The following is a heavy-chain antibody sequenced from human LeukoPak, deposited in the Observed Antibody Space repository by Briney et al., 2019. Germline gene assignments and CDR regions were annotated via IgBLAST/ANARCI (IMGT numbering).Heavy chain of an antibody. CDR1: GFTFRLYW. J-gene: IGHJ3*02. V-gene: IGHV3-74*01. CDR2: INSDQSNT. Sequence: GGSLRLSCAASGFTFRLYWRHWVRQAPGKGLVWVSRINSDQSNTTYADSVKVRFTISTDNAKHTPYLEMNSLRAEDTAVYSCARPRRAGGFWSGPVAAFAIWGQGTMVTVSS. D-gene: IGHD3-3*01. CDR3: ARPRRAGGFWSGPVAAFAI.